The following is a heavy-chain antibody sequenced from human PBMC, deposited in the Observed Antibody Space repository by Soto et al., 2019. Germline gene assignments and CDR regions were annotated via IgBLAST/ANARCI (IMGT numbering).Heavy chain of an antibody. V-gene: IGHV4-59*08. CDR3: SRSDHYYYDSSGYWDY. D-gene: IGHD3-22*01. CDR2: IYYSGST. Sequence: SETLSLTCTVPGGSISSYYWSWIRQPPGKGLEWIGYIYYSGSTNYNPSLKSRLTISVDTSKNQFSLKLSSVTAADTAVYYCSRSDHYYYDSSGYWDYWGQGTLVTVSS. CDR1: GGSISSYY. J-gene: IGHJ4*02.